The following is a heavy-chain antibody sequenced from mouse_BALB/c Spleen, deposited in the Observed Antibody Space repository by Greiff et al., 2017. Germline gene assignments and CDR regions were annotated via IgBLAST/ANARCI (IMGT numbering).Heavy chain of an antibody. CDR2: ISYSGST. Sequence: EVKLQESGPGLVKPSQSLSLTCTVTGYSITSDYAWNWIRQFPGNKLEWMGYISYSGSTSYNPSLKSRISITRDTSKNQFFLQLNSVTTEDTATYYCARPDGYFDVWGAGTTVTVSS. CDR3: ARPDGYFDV. V-gene: IGHV3-2*02. CDR1: GYSITSDYA. J-gene: IGHJ1*01.